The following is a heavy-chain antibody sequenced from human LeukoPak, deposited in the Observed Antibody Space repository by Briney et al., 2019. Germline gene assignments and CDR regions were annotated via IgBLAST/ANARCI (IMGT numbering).Heavy chain of an antibody. V-gene: IGHV4-39*01. CDR1: GGSIRTTTYF. D-gene: IGHD2-2*01. Sequence: SETLSLTCTVSGGSIRTTTYFWGWIRQPPGKGLEWIGTISNSGSTYYNPSLKSRVSISVDTSKNQFSLKLSSVTAADTAVYYCARGPTYQPIDFWGQGTLVTVSS. CDR3: ARGPTYQPIDF. J-gene: IGHJ4*02. CDR2: ISNSGST.